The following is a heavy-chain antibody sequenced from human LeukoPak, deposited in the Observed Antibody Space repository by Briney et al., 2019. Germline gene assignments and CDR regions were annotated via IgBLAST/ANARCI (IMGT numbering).Heavy chain of an antibody. CDR3: AKAGYGSGSSSFDQ. J-gene: IGHJ4*02. D-gene: IGHD3-10*01. CDR2: IKQDGSEK. CDR1: GFTFSDYW. Sequence: GGSLRLSCAASGFTFSDYWMSWVRQAQGKGLEWVANIKQDGSEKYYVDSVKGRFTISRDNAKNSLHLQMNTLRAEDTAVYYCAKAGYGSGSSSFDQWGQGTLVTVSS. V-gene: IGHV3-7*01.